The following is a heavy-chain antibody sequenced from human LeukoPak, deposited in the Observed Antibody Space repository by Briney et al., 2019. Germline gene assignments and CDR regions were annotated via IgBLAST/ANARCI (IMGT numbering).Heavy chain of an antibody. D-gene: IGHD6-19*01. CDR3: GKSGSRDWDYFEY. CDR2: ISGDGGDT. V-gene: IGHV3-23*01. CDR1: GFTFSSYA. Sequence: AGGSLRLSCAASGFTFSSYAMNWVRQAPGKGLEWVSTISGDGGDTHYADSVRGRFTISRANSKNTLFMQMNSLRAEDTAVYYSGKSGSRDWDYFEYWGQGTLVTASS. J-gene: IGHJ4*02.